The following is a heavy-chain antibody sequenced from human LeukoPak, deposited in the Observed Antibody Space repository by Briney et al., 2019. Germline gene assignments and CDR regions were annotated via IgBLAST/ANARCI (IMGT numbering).Heavy chain of an antibody. Sequence: GASVKVSCKASGYTFTSYYMHRVRQAPGQGLEWTGWINSNSGGTNYAQKFQGRVAMTRDTSISTAYMELSRLRSDDTAVYYCASVIGSSWTDAFDIWGQGTMVTVSS. D-gene: IGHD6-13*01. V-gene: IGHV1-2*02. CDR3: ASVIGSSWTDAFDI. CDR2: INSNSGGT. CDR1: GYTFTSYY. J-gene: IGHJ3*02.